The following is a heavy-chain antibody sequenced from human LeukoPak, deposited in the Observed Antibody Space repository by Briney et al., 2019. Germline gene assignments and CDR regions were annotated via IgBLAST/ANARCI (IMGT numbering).Heavy chain of an antibody. D-gene: IGHD5-18*01. V-gene: IGHV3-23*01. Sequence: RPGGSLRLPCVASGFTFGNYAMSWVRQAPGKGLDWVSVISGSAGKIRYAGSVKGRFTISRDNSENTVYLQMNNLRAEDTAVYYCAGRVTGYSSGYVYWGQGTLVTVSS. CDR2: ISGSAGKI. CDR3: AGRVTGYSSGYVY. CDR1: GFTFGNYA. J-gene: IGHJ4*02.